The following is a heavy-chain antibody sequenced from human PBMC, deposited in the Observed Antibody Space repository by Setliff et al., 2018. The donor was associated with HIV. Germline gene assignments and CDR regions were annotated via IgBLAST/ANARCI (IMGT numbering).Heavy chain of an antibody. CDR1: GGSISSSTYY. CDR2: IYYTGGT. Sequence: SETLSLTCSVSGGSISSSTYYWGWIRQPPGKGLTWIGSIYYTGGTYYNPSLKSRVTISVDTSKNQFSLKLSSVTAADTAVYYCARGLSIFGVATPGFYSFMDVWGKGTTVTVSS. CDR3: ARGLSIFGVATPGFYSFMDV. D-gene: IGHD3-3*01. V-gene: IGHV4-39*07. J-gene: IGHJ6*03.